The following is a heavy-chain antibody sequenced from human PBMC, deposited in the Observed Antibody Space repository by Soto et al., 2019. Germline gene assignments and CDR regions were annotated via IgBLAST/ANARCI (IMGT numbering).Heavy chain of an antibody. D-gene: IGHD5-12*01. CDR1: GGSISSGGYY. V-gene: IGHV4-31*03. CDR3: ARELTGYNSYFDY. Sequence: SETLSLTCTVSGGSISSGGYYWSWIRQHPGKGLEWIGYIYYSGSTYYNPSLKSRVTISVDTSKNQFSLKLSSVTAAGTAVYYCARELTGYNSYFDYWGQGTLVTVSS. CDR2: IYYSGST. J-gene: IGHJ4*02.